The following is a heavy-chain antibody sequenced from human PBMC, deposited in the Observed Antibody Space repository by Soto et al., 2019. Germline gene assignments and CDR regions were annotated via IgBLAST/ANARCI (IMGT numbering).Heavy chain of an antibody. CDR3: ASNGGYCISTSCYNPYYYGMDV. Sequence: AGSLRLSCAASGFTFSSYAMHWVRQAPGKGLEWVAVISYDGSNKYYADSVKGRFTVSRDNSKNTLYLQMNSLRAEDTAVYHCASNGGYCISTSCYNPYYYGMDVWGQGTTLTVSS. V-gene: IGHV3-30-3*01. J-gene: IGHJ6*02. CDR2: ISYDGSNK. CDR1: GFTFSSYA. D-gene: IGHD2-2*02.